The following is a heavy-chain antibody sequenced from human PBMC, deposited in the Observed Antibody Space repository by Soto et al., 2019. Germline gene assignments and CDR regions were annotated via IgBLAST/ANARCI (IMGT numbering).Heavy chain of an antibody. V-gene: IGHV3-23*01. D-gene: IGHD6-6*01. Sequence: GGSLRLSCAASGFTFSSYAMSWVRQAPGKGLEWVSAISGSGGSTYYADSVKGRFTISRDNSKNTLYLQMNSLRAEDTAVYYCASFTTRSSSGYWGQGTLVTVSS. CDR2: ISGSGGST. J-gene: IGHJ4*02. CDR3: ASFTTRSSSGY. CDR1: GFTFSSYA.